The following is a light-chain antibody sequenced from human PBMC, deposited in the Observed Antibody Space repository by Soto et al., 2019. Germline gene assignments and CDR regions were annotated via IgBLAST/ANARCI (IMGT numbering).Light chain of an antibody. Sequence: QSVVTQPPSVSGAPGQRVTISCTGTSSNIGAGYDVHWYQHLPGTAPKLLIYGNTIRPSGVPDRFSGSKSGTSASLAITGLQAEDEADYYCSSYTSSIRIFGGGTKLTVL. V-gene: IGLV1-40*01. CDR3: SSYTSSIRI. CDR2: GNT. J-gene: IGLJ2*01. CDR1: SSNIGAGYD.